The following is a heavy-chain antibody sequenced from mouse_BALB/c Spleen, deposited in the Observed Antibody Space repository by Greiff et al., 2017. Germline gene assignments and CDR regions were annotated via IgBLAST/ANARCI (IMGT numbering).Heavy chain of an antibody. CDR2: IDPSDSET. V-gene: IGHV1S127*01. J-gene: IGHJ4*01. CDR1: GYSFTSYW. Sequence: QVQLQQSGPQLVRPGASVKISCKASGYSFTSYWMHWVKQRPGQGLEWIGMIDPSDSETRLNQKFKDKATLTVDKSSSTAYMQLSSPTSEDSAVYYCGRDAMDYWGQGTSVTVSS. CDR3: GRDAMDY.